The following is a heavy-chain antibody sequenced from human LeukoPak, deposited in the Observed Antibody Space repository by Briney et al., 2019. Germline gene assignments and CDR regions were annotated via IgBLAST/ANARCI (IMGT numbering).Heavy chain of an antibody. Sequence: ASVKVSCKASGGTFSSYAISWVRQAPGQGLEWMGGIIPILGIANYAQKFQGRVTITADKSTSTAYMELSSLRSEDTAVYYCARGVMRDSSGWSQRLSAFDIWGQGTMVTVSS. CDR1: GGTFSSYA. CDR3: ARGVMRDSSGWSQRLSAFDI. V-gene: IGHV1-69*10. J-gene: IGHJ3*02. CDR2: IIPILGIA. D-gene: IGHD6-19*01.